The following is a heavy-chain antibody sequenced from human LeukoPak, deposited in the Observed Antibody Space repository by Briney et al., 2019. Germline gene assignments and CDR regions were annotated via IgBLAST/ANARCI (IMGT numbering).Heavy chain of an antibody. J-gene: IGHJ6*02. Sequence: PGGSLRLSCSASGLSFSNYAMHWVRQAPGKGLEYVSAISSNGGSTYYADSVKGRFTISRDNSKNTLYLQMSSLRAEDTAVYYCVILRDYYDSSGRYYYYGMDVWGQGTTVTVSS. CDR2: ISSNGGST. V-gene: IGHV3-64D*09. CDR1: GLSFSNYA. D-gene: IGHD3-22*01. CDR3: VILRDYYDSSGRYYYYGMDV.